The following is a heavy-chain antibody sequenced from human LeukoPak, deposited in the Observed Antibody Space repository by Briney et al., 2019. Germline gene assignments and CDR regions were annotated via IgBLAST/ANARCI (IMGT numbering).Heavy chain of an antibody. J-gene: IGHJ2*01. Sequence: PSQTLSLTCAISGDSVSSNSAAWNWIRQSPSRGLEWLGRTYYRSKWLSSYAVSVRGRITINPDTSQNQFSLQLSSVTPEDTAVYYCARTVGYFDLWGRGTLVTVSS. CDR3: ARTVGYFDL. V-gene: IGHV6-1*01. CDR1: GDSVSSNSAA. CDR2: TYYRSKWLS.